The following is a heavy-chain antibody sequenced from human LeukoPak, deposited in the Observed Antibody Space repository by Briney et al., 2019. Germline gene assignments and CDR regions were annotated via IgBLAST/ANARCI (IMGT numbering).Heavy chain of an antibody. J-gene: IGHJ4*02. CDR3: AKWVGATMDY. CDR2: ISSSSSYI. CDR1: GFTFSSYS. V-gene: IGHV3-21*01. D-gene: IGHD1-26*01. Sequence: GGSLRLSCAASGFTFSSYSMNWVRQAPGKGLEWVSSISSSSSYIYYADSVKGRFTISRDNSKNTLYLQMNSLRAEDTAVYYCAKWVGATMDYWGQGTLVTVSS.